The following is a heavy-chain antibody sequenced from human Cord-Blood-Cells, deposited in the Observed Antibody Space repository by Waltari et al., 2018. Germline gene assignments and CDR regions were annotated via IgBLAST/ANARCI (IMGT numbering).Heavy chain of an antibody. CDR3: ARGWTGDAFDI. Sequence: QVQLVQSGAEVTKPGSSVKVSCKASGGTFSSYAISWVRQAPGQGLEWRGGIIPIFGTANYAQKFKGRVTITADESTSTGYMELSRLRSEDTAVYYCARGWTGDAFDIWGQGTMVTVSS. CDR2: IIPIFGTA. J-gene: IGHJ3*02. CDR1: GGTFSSYA. V-gene: IGHV1-69*01. D-gene: IGHD3-9*01.